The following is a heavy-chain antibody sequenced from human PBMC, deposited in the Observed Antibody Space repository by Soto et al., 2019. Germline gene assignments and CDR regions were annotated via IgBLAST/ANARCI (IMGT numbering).Heavy chain of an antibody. J-gene: IGHJ4*02. D-gene: IGHD6-19*01. CDR3: ASRPRDSSGWPTPFDY. CDR1: GGTFSSYA. CDR2: IIPIFGTA. V-gene: IGHV1-69*06. Sequence: QVQLVQSGAEVKKPGSSVKVSCKASGGTFSSYAISWVRQAPGQGLEWMGGIIPIFGTANYAQKFQGRVTITAAKSTSTAYMELSSLRSEDTAVYYCASRPRDSSGWPTPFDYWGQGTLVTVSS.